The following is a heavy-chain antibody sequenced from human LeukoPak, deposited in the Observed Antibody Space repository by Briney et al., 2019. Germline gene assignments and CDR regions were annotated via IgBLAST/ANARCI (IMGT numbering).Heavy chain of an antibody. CDR3: ARELREMATTDY. CDR1: GFTFSNAW. CDR2: IYYSGST. J-gene: IGHJ4*02. Sequence: KTGGSLRLSCAASGFTFSNAWMSWVRQAPGKGLEWIGSIYYSGSTYYNPSLKSRVTISVDTSKNQFSLKLSSVTAADTAVYYCARELREMATTDYWGQGTLVTVSS. V-gene: IGHV4-4*02. D-gene: IGHD5-24*01.